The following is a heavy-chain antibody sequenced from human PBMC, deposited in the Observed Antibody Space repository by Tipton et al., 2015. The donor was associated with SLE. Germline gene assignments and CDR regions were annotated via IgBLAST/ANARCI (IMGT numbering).Heavy chain of an antibody. CDR2: IYSGGST. CDR3: ARDPPYGDYFDY. D-gene: IGHD4-17*01. Sequence: SLRLSCAASGFTVSSNYMSWVRQAPGKGLEWVSVIYSGGSTYYADSVKGRFTISRDNSKNTLYLQMNSLRAEDTAVYYCARDPPYGDYFDYWGQGTLVTVSS. CDR1: GFTVSSNY. V-gene: IGHV3-66*01. J-gene: IGHJ4*02.